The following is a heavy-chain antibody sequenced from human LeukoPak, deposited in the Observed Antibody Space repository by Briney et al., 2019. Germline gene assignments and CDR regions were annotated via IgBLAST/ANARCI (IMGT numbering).Heavy chain of an antibody. J-gene: IGHJ6*02. CDR2: ISWSSGNR. CDR1: GFTFDDYA. Sequence: PGRSLRLSCAASGFTFDDYAMHWVRQAPGKGLGWVSGISWSSGNRGYADSVEGRFTISRDNAKNSLYLQMNSLRPEDTALYYCAKDSYGDYYYMDVWGQGTTVTVSS. V-gene: IGHV3-9*01. CDR3: AKDSYGDYYYMDV. D-gene: IGHD4-17*01.